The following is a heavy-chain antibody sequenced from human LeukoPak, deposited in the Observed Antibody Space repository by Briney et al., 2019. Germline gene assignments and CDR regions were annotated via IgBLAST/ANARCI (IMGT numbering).Heavy chain of an antibody. D-gene: IGHD1-26*01. V-gene: IGHV1-2*02. Sequence: GASVKVSCKASGYTFTGYYMHWVRQAPGQGLEWMGWINPNNGGTNYAQKFQGRVTMTRDTSISTAYMELSRLTSDGTAVYYCARSIVGATAFDYWGQGTLVTVSS. CDR1: GYTFTGYY. CDR2: INPNNGGT. J-gene: IGHJ4*02. CDR3: ARSIVGATAFDY.